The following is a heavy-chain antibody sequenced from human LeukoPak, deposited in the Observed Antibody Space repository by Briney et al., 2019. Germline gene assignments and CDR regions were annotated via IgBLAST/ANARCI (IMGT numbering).Heavy chain of an antibody. CDR1: GFTFSSYA. V-gene: IGHV3-23*01. Sequence: GGSLRLSCAASGFTFSSYAMSWVRQAPGKGLEWVSAISGSGGSTYYADSVKGRFTISRNNSKNTLYLQMNSLRAEDTAVYYCASRTAVAGTRDYVYWGQGTLVTVSS. CDR2: ISGSGGST. D-gene: IGHD6-19*01. J-gene: IGHJ4*02. CDR3: ASRTAVAGTRDYVY.